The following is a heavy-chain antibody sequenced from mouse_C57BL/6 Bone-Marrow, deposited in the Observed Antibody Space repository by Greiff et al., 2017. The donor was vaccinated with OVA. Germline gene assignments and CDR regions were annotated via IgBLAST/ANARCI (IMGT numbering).Heavy chain of an antibody. Sequence: QVQLQQPGAELVKPGASVKMSCKASGYTFTSYWITWVKQRPGQGLEWIGDIYPGSGSTNYNEKFKSKATLTVDTSSSTAYMQLSSLTSEDSAVYYCARGSSGYAWFAYWGQGTLVTVSA. J-gene: IGHJ3*01. CDR1: GYTFTSYW. CDR2: IYPGSGST. V-gene: IGHV1-55*01. D-gene: IGHD3-2*02. CDR3: ARGSSGYAWFAY.